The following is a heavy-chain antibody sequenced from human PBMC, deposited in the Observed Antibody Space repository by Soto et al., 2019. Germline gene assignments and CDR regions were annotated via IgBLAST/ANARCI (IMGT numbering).Heavy chain of an antibody. J-gene: IGHJ4*01. D-gene: IGHD1-26*01. CDR2: TYYRSKWYY. CDR3: ARGEQYSGRIFDY. CDR1: GDSVSSNSAG. V-gene: IGHV6-1*01. Sequence: PSQTLSLTCAITGDSVSSNSAGWSWVRQSPSRGLEWLGRTYYRSKWYYEYAVSVGGRITINPDTSKNQYSLQLNSVTPEDTAVYFCARGEQYSGRIFDYWGHGTLVTV.